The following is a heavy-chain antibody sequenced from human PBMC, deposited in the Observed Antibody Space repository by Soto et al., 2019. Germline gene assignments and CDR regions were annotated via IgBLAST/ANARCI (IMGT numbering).Heavy chain of an antibody. CDR1: SYSFDTFG. J-gene: IGHJ2*01. CDR2: ISIEKGDT. V-gene: IGHV1-18*01. D-gene: IGHD2-15*01. CDR3: ARCYCSVGSCFTCWHFDL. Sequence: QVQVVQSGAEVKKPGASVKVACKASSYSFDTFGMSWVRQAPGQGLEWMGWISIEKGDTNSAQKFQDRVTMTTDTSTSTAYMELRSLTSDDTAVYYCARCYCSVGSCFTCWHFDLWGRGTLLTVSS.